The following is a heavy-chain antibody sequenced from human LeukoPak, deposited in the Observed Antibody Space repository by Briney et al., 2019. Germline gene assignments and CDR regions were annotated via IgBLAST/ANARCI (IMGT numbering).Heavy chain of an antibody. J-gene: IGHJ4*02. V-gene: IGHV1-2*02. CDR3: ARLADCSSSSCRSFDY. D-gene: IGHD2-2*01. CDR2: INPNSGFT. CDR1: GYSFTGYY. Sequence: ASVKVSCKASGYSFTGYYIHWVRQAPGQGLEWMGWINPNSGFTNYAQKFQDRVTMTRDTSISTAYMELSRLRSDDTAVYYCARLADCSSSSCRSFDYWGQGTLVTVSS.